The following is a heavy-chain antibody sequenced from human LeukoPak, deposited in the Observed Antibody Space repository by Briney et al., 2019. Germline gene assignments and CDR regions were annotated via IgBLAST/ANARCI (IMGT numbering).Heavy chain of an antibody. CDR2: MSPNSGNT. J-gene: IGHJ4*02. CDR1: RYTFTSYD. V-gene: IGHV1-8*01. Sequence: ASVTVSCKASRYTFTSYDINWVRQATGQGLEWMGWMSPNSGNTGYAQKFQGRVTMTRSTSMSTAYMELSSLKSEDTAVYYCTRGPPNWGYDYWGQGTLVTVSS. D-gene: IGHD7-27*01. CDR3: TRGPPNWGYDY.